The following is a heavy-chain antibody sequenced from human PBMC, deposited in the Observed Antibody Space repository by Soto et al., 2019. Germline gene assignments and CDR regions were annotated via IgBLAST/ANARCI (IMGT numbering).Heavy chain of an antibody. D-gene: IGHD6-25*01. CDR2: IYYSGST. CDR1: GGSISSYY. J-gene: IGHJ5*02. V-gene: IGHV4-59*01. Sequence: QVQLQESGPGLVKPSETLSLTCTVSGGSISSYYWSWIRQPPGKGLEWIGYIYYSGSTNYNPSLKSRVTISVDTSKNQFSLKLSSVTAADTAVYYCARGLGAGGFDPWGQGTLVTVSS. CDR3: ARGLGAGGFDP.